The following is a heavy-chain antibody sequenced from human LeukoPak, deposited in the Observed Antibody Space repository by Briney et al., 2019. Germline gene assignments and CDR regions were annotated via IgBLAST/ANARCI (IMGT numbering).Heavy chain of an antibody. V-gene: IGHV1-2*04. CDR2: INPNSGGT. D-gene: IGHD2-15*01. J-gene: IGHJ6*04. Sequence: ASVKVSCKASGYTFTGYYMHWVRQATGQGLEWMGWINPNSGGTNYAQKFQGWVTMTRDTSISTAYMELSRLRSDDTAVYYCARAYCSGGSCYGNYYYYGMDVWGKGTTVTVSS. CDR1: GYTFTGYY. CDR3: ARAYCSGGSCYGNYYYYGMDV.